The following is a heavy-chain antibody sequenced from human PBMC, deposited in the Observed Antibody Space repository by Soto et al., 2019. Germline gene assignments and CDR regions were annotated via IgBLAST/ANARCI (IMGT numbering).Heavy chain of an antibody. J-gene: IGHJ6*03. D-gene: IGHD4-17*01. V-gene: IGHV1-18*01. CDR3: ARTTVTASYSYMDV. Sequence: QVPLVQSGAEVKQPGASVKVSCKASGYTFTNYGFTWVRQAPGQGLEWLGWISTYNGNTKYAQKVQGRLTMTTDTSTSTANMELTSLRSDATALYYCARTTVTASYSYMDVWGKGSTVTVSS. CDR1: GYTFTNYG. CDR2: ISTYNGNT.